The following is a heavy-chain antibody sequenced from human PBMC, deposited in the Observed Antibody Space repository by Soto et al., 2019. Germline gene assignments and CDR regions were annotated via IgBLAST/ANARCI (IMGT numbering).Heavy chain of an antibody. CDR2: ISSNGGTI. V-gene: IGHV3-64*01. CDR1: GFTFSSYD. Sequence: EVQLAESGGGMVQPGGSLRLSCVASGFTFSSYDMHWVRQAPGKGLEYVSSISSNGGTIYYGNSVKGRFTISRDNTKNTLYLQMGSLRAEDMAVYYCVRRVSGNYDDWGQGTLVTVSS. D-gene: IGHD1-7*01. J-gene: IGHJ4*02. CDR3: VRRVSGNYDD.